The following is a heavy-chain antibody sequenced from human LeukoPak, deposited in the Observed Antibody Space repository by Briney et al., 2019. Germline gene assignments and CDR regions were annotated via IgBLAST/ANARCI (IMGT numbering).Heavy chain of an antibody. CDR1: GDSIGSYS. Sequence: PSETLPLTCSVSGDSIGSYSWTWIRQSPGKGLEWIGCIYYGGSTNYSPSLKRRVSISVDTSNNQFSLQLRSVSAADTAIYCCARVRARDGSYPWFDSWGQGTLVTVSS. V-gene: IGHV4-59*01. CDR2: IYYGGST. D-gene: IGHD3-16*02. CDR3: ARVRARDGSYPWFDS. J-gene: IGHJ5*01.